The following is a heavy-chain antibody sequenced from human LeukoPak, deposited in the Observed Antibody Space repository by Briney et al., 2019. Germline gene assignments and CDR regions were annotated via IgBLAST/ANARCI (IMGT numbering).Heavy chain of an antibody. V-gene: IGHV3-23*01. CDR1: GFTFSSYA. CDR3: AKLQIVGATPFDY. J-gene: IGHJ4*02. CDR2: ISGSGGST. Sequence: PGGPLRLSCAASGFTFSSYAMSWFRQAPGKGLEWVSAISGSGGSTYYADSVKGRFTISRDNSKNTLYLQMNSLRAEDTAVYYCAKLQIVGATPFDYWGQGTLVTVSS. D-gene: IGHD1-26*01.